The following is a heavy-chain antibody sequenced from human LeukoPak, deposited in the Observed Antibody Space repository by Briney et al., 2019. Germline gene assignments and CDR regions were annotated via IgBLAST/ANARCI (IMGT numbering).Heavy chain of an antibody. V-gene: IGHV1-8*03. CDR1: GYSFTSYD. CDR3: SRGNQPPQYYYYYYYMDV. D-gene: IGHD1-14*01. Sequence: ASVTVSCKASGYSFTSYDINWVRQATGQGLEWMGWMNPNSGNTGYAQKFQGRVPITRNTSISTAYMELSSLRSEDTAAYYCSRGNQPPQYYYYYYYMDVWGKGTTVTVSS. CDR2: MNPNSGNT. J-gene: IGHJ6*03.